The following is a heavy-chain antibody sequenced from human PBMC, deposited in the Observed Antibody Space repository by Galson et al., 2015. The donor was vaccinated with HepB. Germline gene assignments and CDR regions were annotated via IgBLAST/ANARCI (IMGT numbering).Heavy chain of an antibody. CDR1: GYTFTSYG. Sequence: SVKVSCKASGYTFTSYGISWVRQAPGQGLEWMGWISAYNGNTNYAQKLQGRVTMTTDTSTSTAYMELRSLRSDDTAVYYCARLPVITGYYYYMDVWGKGTTVTVSS. CDR2: ISAYNGNT. V-gene: IGHV1-18*01. J-gene: IGHJ6*03. CDR3: ARLPVITGYYYYMDV. D-gene: IGHD3-22*01.